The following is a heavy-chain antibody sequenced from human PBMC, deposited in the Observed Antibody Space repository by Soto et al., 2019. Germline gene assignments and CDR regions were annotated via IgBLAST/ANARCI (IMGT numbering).Heavy chain of an antibody. D-gene: IGHD3-3*01. J-gene: IGHJ6*02. Sequence: ASVNVSCKASGSIFTAYYMHWVRHAPGQGLEWMGWINPNSGGTNYAQKFQDWVTMTRDTSISTAYMEVSRLKSDDTAVYYCARGSSFGVADYHGMDVWAQGTTVTVSS. CDR3: ARGSSFGVADYHGMDV. V-gene: IGHV1-2*04. CDR1: GSIFTAYY. CDR2: INPNSGGT.